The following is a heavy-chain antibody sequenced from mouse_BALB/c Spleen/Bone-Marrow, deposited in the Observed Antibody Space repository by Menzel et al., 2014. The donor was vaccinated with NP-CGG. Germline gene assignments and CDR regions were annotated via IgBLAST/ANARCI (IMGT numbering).Heavy chain of an antibody. CDR2: IYPGDGET. CDR1: GYAFSSSW. Sequence: QVQLQQSGPELVKPGASVKISCKASGYAFSSSWMNWVKQRPGQGLEWIGRIYPGDGETNYNGKFKSKARLTAHKSSSTAYMQLSSLTSVESAVYFCERHAYGNSCWYFDVWGAGTTVTVSS. D-gene: IGHD2-1*01. J-gene: IGHJ1*01. CDR3: ERHAYGNSCWYFDV. V-gene: IGHV1-82*01.